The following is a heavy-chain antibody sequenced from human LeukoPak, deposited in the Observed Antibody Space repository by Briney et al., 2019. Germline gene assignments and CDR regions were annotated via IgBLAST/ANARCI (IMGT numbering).Heavy chain of an antibody. J-gene: IGHJ5*02. D-gene: IGHD3-10*01. V-gene: IGHV4-34*01. CDR3: ARGWGYAGEWFDP. CDR2: INHSGST. CDR1: GGSFSGYY. Sequence: SETLSLTCAVYGGSFSGYYWSWIRQPPGKGLEWIGEINHSGSTNYNPSLKSRVTISVDTSKNQFSLKLSSVTAADTAVYYCARGWGYAGEWFDPWGQGTLVTVSS.